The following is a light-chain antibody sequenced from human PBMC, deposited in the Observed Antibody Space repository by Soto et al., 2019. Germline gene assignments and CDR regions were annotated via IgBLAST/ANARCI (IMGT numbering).Light chain of an antibody. Sequence: ALTQPASVSGSPGQSLTISCTGTSSDVGSYNLVSWYQQHPGKAPKLMIYEGSKRPSGVSNRFSGSKSGNTASLTISGLQAEDEADYYCCSYAGTYWVFGGGTKLTVL. CDR2: EGS. J-gene: IGLJ3*02. CDR3: CSYAGTYWV. V-gene: IGLV2-23*01. CDR1: SSDVGSYNL.